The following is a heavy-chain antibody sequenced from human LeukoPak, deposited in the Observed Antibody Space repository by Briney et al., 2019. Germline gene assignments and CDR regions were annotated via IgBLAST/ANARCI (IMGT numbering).Heavy chain of an antibody. D-gene: IGHD5-18*01. V-gene: IGHV4-38-2*02. J-gene: IGHJ4*02. CDR1: GYSISSGYY. CDR3: ARDSHTAMDY. Sequence: PXXTLXLTCAVSGYSISSGYYWGWIRQPPGKGLEWIGSIYHSGSTYYNPSLKSRVTISVDTSKNQFSLKLSSVTAADTAVYYCARDSHTAMDYWGQGTLVTVSS. CDR2: IYHSGST.